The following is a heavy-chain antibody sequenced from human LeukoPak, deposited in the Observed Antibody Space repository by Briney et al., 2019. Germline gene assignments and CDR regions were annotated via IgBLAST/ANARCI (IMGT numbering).Heavy chain of an antibody. J-gene: IGHJ4*02. V-gene: IGHV3-7*01. CDR2: IRHDGSEK. CDR1: GFTFSSYW. D-gene: IGHD5-18*01. Sequence: GGSLRLSCAVSGFTFSSYWMSWVRQAPGKGLEWVANIRHDGSEKYYVDSAKGRSTISRDNAKDSLYLQMNSLRVEDTAVYYCARGGSRQYNFWGRGTLVTVSS. CDR3: ARGGSRQYNF.